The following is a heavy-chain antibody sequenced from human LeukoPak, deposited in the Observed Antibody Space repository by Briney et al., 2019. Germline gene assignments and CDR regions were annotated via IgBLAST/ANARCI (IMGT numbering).Heavy chain of an antibody. CDR1: GDSVSSNSAA. V-gene: IGHV6-1*01. J-gene: IGHJ4*02. Sequence: SQTLSLTCALSGDSVSSNSAAWNWIRQSPSRGLEWLGRTYYRSNLYNDYAVSVKSRITINPDTSENHFSLQLNSVTPEDTAVYYCARGYGYYFDYWGQGTLVTVSS. D-gene: IGHD5-18*01. CDR2: TYYRSNLYN. CDR3: ARGYGYYFDY.